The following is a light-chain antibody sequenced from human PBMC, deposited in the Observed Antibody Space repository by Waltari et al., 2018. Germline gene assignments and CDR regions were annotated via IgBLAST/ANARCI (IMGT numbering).Light chain of an antibody. Sequence: QSVLTQPPSASGTPGQRVAISCSGSSSNIGRHYVYWYHQLPGTAPKLLIYTDKQRPSGVPDRFSDSKSGTSTSLAISGLRSEDEADYYCAAWDDSVSAMVFGGGTKLTVL. CDR2: TDK. V-gene: IGLV1-47*02. CDR3: AAWDDSVSAMV. CDR1: SSNIGRHY. J-gene: IGLJ2*01.